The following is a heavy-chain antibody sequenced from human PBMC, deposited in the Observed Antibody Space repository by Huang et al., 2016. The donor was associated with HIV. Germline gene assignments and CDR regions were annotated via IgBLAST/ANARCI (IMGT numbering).Heavy chain of an antibody. CDR1: TFNFGAYW. D-gene: IGHD1-7*01. CDR3: ATKTAGMDI. J-gene: IGHJ6*02. Sequence: VESGGRSVQPGGSIKLSCVGSTFNFGAYWMSWVRQPPEKGIEWVANIKQDESEKYYVDSVKGRFNISRDNARKVLFLEMDDLRVEDTAIYFCATKTAGMDIWGQGTTVTVSS. CDR2: IKQDESEK. V-gene: IGHV3-7*01.